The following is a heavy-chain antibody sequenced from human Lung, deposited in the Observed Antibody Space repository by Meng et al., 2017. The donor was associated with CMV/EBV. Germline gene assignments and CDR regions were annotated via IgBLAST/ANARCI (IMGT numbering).Heavy chain of an antibody. V-gene: IGHV3-30*04. CDR3: AVDQKEEGDYWFDP. CDR2: TSSDGSKK. Sequence: SCAASGFTVRTYVMHWVRQAPGKGLEWVALTSSDGSKKYYADFEKRLLTICRDNSKNTLYLQLNSLRTDNTADYYWAVDQKEEGDYWFDPWGQGTXVTVSS. CDR1: GFTVRTYV. J-gene: IGHJ5*02.